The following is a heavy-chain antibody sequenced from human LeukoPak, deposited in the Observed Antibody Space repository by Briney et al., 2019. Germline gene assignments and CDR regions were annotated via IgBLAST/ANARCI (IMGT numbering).Heavy chain of an antibody. D-gene: IGHD6-19*01. CDR1: GGSISSGGYS. V-gene: IGHV4-30-2*01. J-gene: IGHJ4*02. CDR3: ARGQWLVHFDY. CDR2: IYHSGST. Sequence: NSSETLSLTCAVSGGSISSGGYSWSWIRQPPGKGLEWIGYIYHSGSTYYNPSLKSRVTISVDRSKNQFSLKLSSVTAADTAVYYCARGQWLVHFDYWGQGTLVTVSS.